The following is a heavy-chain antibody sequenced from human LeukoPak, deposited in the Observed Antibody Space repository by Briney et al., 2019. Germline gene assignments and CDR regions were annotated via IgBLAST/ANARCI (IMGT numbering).Heavy chain of an antibody. J-gene: IGHJ3*02. Sequence: GGSLRLSCAASGFTFSSYEMNWVRQAPGKGLEWVSYISSSGSTIYYADSVKGRFTISRDNAENSLYLQMNSLRAEDTAVYYCARGEFEYDIWGQGTMVTVSS. CDR2: ISSSGSTI. CDR1: GFTFSSYE. D-gene: IGHD3-16*01. V-gene: IGHV3-48*03. CDR3: ARGEFEYDI.